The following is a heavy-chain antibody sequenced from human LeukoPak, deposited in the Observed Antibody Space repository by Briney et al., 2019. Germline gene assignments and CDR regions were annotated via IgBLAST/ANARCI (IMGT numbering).Heavy chain of an antibody. CDR3: AKGRVAGNGWTFNDY. CDR1: GFTFSNFG. CDR2: FSGSGSST. D-gene: IGHD6-19*01. J-gene: IGHJ4*02. V-gene: IGHV3-23*01. Sequence: GGSLRLSCAASGFTFSNFGMSWARQAPGKGLEWVSSFSGSGSSTYYADSVKGRFSVSRDNSKNTLYLQMTSLRAEDTAVYYCAKGRVAGNGWTFNDYWGQGILVTVSS.